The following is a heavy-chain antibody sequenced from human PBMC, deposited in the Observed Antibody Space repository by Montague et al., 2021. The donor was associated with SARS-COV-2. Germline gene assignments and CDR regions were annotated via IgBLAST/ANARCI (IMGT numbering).Heavy chain of an antibody. J-gene: IGHJ6*02. CDR1: GDSITNHY. D-gene: IGHD3-10*01. CDR2: MHFTGKT. V-gene: IGHV4-4*07. CDR3: ARDRPRSYYYDSGTDTWGGYGMDV. Sequence: SETLSLTCSVSGDSITNHYWSWIRQPAGKGLEWIGRMHFTGKTNFSPFLSSRLTMSADTSKNQFSLKLTSVTAADTAIYFCARDRPRSYYYDSGTDTWGGYGMDVWGQGTTVTVSS.